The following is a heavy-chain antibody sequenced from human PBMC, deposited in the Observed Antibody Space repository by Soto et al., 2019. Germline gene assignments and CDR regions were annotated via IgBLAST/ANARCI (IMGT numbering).Heavy chain of an antibody. V-gene: IGHV1-2*02. Sequence: QVQLVQSGAEVKKPGASVKVSCKASGYTFTGYYMHWVRQAPGQGLEWMGWINPNSGGTNYAQKFQGRVTMTRDTSISTAYMELSKLRSDDTAVDYCARAPQIRTRTMIVVVITTGGIDYWGQGTLVTVS. CDR1: GYTFTGYY. D-gene: IGHD3-22*01. J-gene: IGHJ4*02. CDR2: INPNSGGT. CDR3: ARAPQIRTRTMIVVVITTGGIDY.